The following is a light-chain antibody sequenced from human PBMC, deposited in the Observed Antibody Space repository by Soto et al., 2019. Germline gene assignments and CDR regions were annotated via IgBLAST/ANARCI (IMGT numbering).Light chain of an antibody. CDR1: QSINIY. J-gene: IGKJ2*01. Sequence: IPMTQSPSSLSASVGDSVTVTCRASQSINIYLNWYQRKPGKAPTLLIYGASSLQSGVPSRFTGGGSRTDFTLTISSLQPEDFATYYCQQSYRSPYTFGQGTKLEIK. CDR2: GAS. CDR3: QQSYRSPYT. V-gene: IGKV1-39*01.